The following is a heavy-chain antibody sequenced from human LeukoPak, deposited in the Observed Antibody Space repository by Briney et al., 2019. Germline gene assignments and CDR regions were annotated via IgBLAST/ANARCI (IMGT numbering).Heavy chain of an antibody. D-gene: IGHD3-9*01. Sequence: PSETLSLTCTVSGGSISSSSYYWGWIRQPPGKGLEWIGSIYYSGSTNYKSSLKSRVTISVDTSKNQFSLRLSSVTAADTAVYYCARADRSLTGYYYFDYWGQGTLVTVSS. CDR1: GGSISSSSYY. CDR2: IYYSGST. V-gene: IGHV4-39*07. J-gene: IGHJ4*02. CDR3: ARADRSLTGYYYFDY.